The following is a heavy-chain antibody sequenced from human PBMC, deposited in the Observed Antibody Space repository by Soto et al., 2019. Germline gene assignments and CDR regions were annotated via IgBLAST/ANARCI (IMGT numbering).Heavy chain of an antibody. CDR3: ARDLEQLANRGVYYYYGMDV. CDR2: IYYSGST. V-gene: IGHV4-30-4*01. D-gene: IGHD6-6*01. CDR1: GGSISSGDYY. Sequence: PSETLSLTCTVSGGSISSGDYYWSWIRQPPGKGLEWIGYIYYSGSTYYNPSLKSRVTISVDTSKNQFSLKLSSVTAADTAVYYCARDLEQLANRGVYYYYGMDVWGQGTTVTVS. J-gene: IGHJ6*02.